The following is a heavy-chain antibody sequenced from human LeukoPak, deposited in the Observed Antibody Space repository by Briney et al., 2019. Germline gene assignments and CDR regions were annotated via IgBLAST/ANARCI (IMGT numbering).Heavy chain of an antibody. CDR2: IYYSGST. J-gene: IGHJ5*02. CDR3: ARAVNLEWLRFRGWFDP. CDR1: GGSISSYY. V-gene: IGHV4-59*01. D-gene: IGHD5-12*01. Sequence: SETLSHTCTVSGGSISSYYWSWIRQPPGKGLEWIGYIYYSGSTNYNPSLKSRVTISVDTSKNQFSLKLSSVTAADTAVYYCARAVNLEWLRFRGWFDPWGQGTLVTVSS.